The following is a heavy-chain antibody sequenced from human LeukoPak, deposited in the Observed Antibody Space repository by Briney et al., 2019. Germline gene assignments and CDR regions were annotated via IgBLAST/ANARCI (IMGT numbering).Heavy chain of an antibody. Sequence: ASVKVSCKVSGSSFNKLSRHWVGGPPGKGLDWGAGFDRDDGTTMYAQRFQGRVIMTEDTSADTAYMELSSLRSDDTAVYYCATVGRNYLGFDPWGQGTLVTVSS. CDR3: ATVGRNYLGFDP. CDR1: GSSFNKLS. J-gene: IGHJ5*02. D-gene: IGHD2/OR15-2a*01. CDR2: FDRDDGTT. V-gene: IGHV1-24*01.